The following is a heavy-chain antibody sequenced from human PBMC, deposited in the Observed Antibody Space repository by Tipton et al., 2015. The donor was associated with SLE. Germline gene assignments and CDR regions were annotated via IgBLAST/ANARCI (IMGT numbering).Heavy chain of an antibody. D-gene: IGHD3-3*01. Sequence: TLSLTCTVSGGSISSSRSYWGWIRQPPGKGLECIGNIYYSGSTYYNPSLKSRVTISVDTSKNQFSLKLSSVTAADTAVYYCARGTIFGVVSYWGQGTLVTVSS. J-gene: IGHJ4*02. V-gene: IGHV4-39*07. CDR2: IYYSGST. CDR3: ARGTIFGVVSY. CDR1: GGSISSSRSY.